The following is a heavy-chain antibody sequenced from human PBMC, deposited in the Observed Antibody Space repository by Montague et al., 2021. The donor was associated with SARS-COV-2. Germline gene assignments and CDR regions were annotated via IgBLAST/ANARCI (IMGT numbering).Heavy chain of an antibody. V-gene: IGHV4-39*07. CDR2: IDYSGST. CDR3: ARGWFSPMLVVVIRGPFDY. D-gene: IGHD3-22*01. Sequence: SETLSPTCTVSGGSISSSSCYWGWIREPPGKGLEWIGTIDYSGSTYYXPSLESRVTISVDTSKNQFSLKLSSVTAADTAVYYCARGWFSPMLVVVIRGPFDYWGQGALVTVSS. J-gene: IGHJ4*02. CDR1: GGSISSSSCY.